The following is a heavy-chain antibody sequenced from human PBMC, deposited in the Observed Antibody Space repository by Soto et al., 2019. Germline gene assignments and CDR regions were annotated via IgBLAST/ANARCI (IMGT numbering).Heavy chain of an antibody. D-gene: IGHD5-12*01. Sequence: QVQLVESGGGVVQPGRSLRLSCAASGFTFSSYGMHWVRQAPGKGLEWVAVISYDGSNKYYADSVKGRFTISRDNSKNTLYLQMKSLRAEDTAVYYCAKEAGHVVATRDAGYYYGMDVWGQGTTVTVSS. CDR3: AKEAGHVVATRDAGYYYGMDV. CDR2: ISYDGSNK. J-gene: IGHJ6*02. V-gene: IGHV3-30*18. CDR1: GFTFSSYG.